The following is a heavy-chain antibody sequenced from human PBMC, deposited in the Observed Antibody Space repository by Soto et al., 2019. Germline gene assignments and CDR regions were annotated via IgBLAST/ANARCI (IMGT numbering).Heavy chain of an antibody. CDR3: TRGGGSPDS. D-gene: IGHD1-26*01. V-gene: IGHV4-59*08. CDR1: GGSISSYY. CDR2: IYYSGST. Sequence: QVQLQESGPGLVKPSETLSLTCTVSGGSISSYYWSWIRQPPGKGLEWIGYIYYSGSTNYNPSLSSSVTISVVTSKNQFSLRLSSLPAADTAVYYCTRGGGSPDSWGRGTLVNVS. J-gene: IGHJ4*02.